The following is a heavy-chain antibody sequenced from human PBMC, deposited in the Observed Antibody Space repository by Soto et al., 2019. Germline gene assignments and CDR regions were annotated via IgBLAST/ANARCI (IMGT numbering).Heavy chain of an antibody. CDR3: ARAALRYFDWLYARRNYYGMDV. D-gene: IGHD3-9*01. CDR2: IIPIFGTA. Sequence: QVQLVQSGAEVKKPGSSVKVSCKASGGTFSSYAISWVRQAPGQGLEWMGGIIPIFGTANYAQKFQGRVTITADESTSTAYMELSSLRSEDTAVYYCARAALRYFDWLYARRNYYGMDVWGHGTTVTVSS. CDR1: GGTFSSYA. V-gene: IGHV1-69*12. J-gene: IGHJ6*02.